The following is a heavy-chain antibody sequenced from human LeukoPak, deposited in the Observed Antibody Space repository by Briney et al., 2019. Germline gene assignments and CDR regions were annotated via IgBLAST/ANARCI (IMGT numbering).Heavy chain of an antibody. CDR2: IIPIFGTA. CDR1: GYTFTSYY. J-gene: IGHJ4*02. V-gene: IGHV1-69*13. CDR3: AWTTVTTGFDY. D-gene: IGHD4-17*01. Sequence: ASVKVSCKASGYTFTSYYMHWVRQAPGQGLEWMGGIIPIFGTANYAQKFQGRVTITADESTSTAYMELSSLRSEDTAVYYCAWTTVTTGFDYWGQGTLVTVSS.